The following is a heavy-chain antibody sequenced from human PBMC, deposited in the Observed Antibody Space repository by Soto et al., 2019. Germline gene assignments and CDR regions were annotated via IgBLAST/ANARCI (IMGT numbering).Heavy chain of an antibody. CDR3: ARGPYGGIAATSFYYYYGMDV. J-gene: IGHJ6*02. V-gene: IGHV4-4*07. D-gene: IGHD6-13*01. CDR1: GGSISSYY. CDR2: IYTSGST. Sequence: SETLSLTCTVSGGSISSYYWSWTRQPAGKGLEWIGRIYTSGSTNYNPSLKSRVIMSVDTSKNQFSLKLSSVTAADTAVYYCARGPYGGIAATSFYYYYGMDVWGQGTTVTVSS.